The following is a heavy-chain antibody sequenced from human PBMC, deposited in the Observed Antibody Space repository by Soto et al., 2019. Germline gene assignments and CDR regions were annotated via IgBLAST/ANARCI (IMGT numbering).Heavy chain of an antibody. CDR1: GFTFNSYG. Sequence: PGGSLRLSCAASGFTFNSYGMHWVRQAPGKGLECLALISYDGRNTYYADSVKGRFTISRDNSKDTVYLQMNSLRAEDTAVYYCAKVGNPWDFTRPFDYWGQGTLVTVSS. CDR3: AKVGNPWDFTRPFDY. J-gene: IGHJ4*02. D-gene: IGHD1-26*01. V-gene: IGHV3-30*18. CDR2: ISYDGRNT.